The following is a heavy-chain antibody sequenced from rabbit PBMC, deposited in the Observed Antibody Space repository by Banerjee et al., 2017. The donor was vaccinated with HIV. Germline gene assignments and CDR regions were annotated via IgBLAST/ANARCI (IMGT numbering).Heavy chain of an antibody. V-gene: IGHV1S40*01. CDR2: IDAGSSGFT. CDR3: ARDLTGVIGWNFGW. D-gene: IGHD2-1*01. Sequence: QSLEESGGDLVKPGASLTLTCTASGVSFSYSSYMCWVRQAPGKGLEWIACIDAGSSGFTYFATWAKGRFTFSKTSSTTVTLQMTSLTAADTATYFCARDLTGVIGWNFGWWGPGTLVTVS. J-gene: IGHJ4*01. CDR1: GVSFSYSSY.